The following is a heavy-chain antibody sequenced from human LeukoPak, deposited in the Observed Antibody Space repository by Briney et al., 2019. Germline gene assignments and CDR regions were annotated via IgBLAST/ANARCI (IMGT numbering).Heavy chain of an antibody. CDR1: GFTFSSYA. CDR3: ARVGSGSAPTYFDY. D-gene: IGHD1-26*01. Sequence: GRSLRLSCAASGFTFSSYAMHWVRQAPGKGLEWVAVISYDGSNKYYADSVKGRFTISRDNSKNTLYLQMNSLRAEDTAVYYCARVGSGSAPTYFDYWGQGTLVTVSS. J-gene: IGHJ4*02. V-gene: IGHV3-30*04. CDR2: ISYDGSNK.